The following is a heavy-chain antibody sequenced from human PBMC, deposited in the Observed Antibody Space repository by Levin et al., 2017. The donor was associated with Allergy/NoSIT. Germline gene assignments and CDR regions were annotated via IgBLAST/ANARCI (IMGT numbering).Heavy chain of an antibody. CDR2: ISGSGGST. Sequence: PGGSLRLSCAASGFTFSSYAMSWVRQAPGKGLEWVSAISGSGGSTYYADSVKGRFTISRDNSKNTLYLQMNSLRAEDTAVYYCAKGPGYSSSWYNEGSYWGQGTLVTVSS. V-gene: IGHV3-23*01. J-gene: IGHJ4*02. CDR3: AKGPGYSSSWYNEGSY. D-gene: IGHD6-13*01. CDR1: GFTFSSYA.